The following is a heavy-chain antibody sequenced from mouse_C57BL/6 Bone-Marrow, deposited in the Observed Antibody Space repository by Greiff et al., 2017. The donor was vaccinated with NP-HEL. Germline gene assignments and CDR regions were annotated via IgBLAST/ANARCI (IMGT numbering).Heavy chain of an antibody. CDR3: AGFYYYGGY. CDR1: GYTFTSYW. CDR2: IHPNSGST. J-gene: IGHJ3*02. V-gene: IGHV1-64*01. Sequence: QVHVKQPGAELVKPGASVKLSCKASGYTFTSYWMHWVKQRPGQGLEWIGMIHPNSGSTNYNEKFKSKATLTVDKSSSTAYMQLSSLTSEDSAVYYCAGFYYYGGYWGQGTLVTVSA. D-gene: IGHD1-1*01.